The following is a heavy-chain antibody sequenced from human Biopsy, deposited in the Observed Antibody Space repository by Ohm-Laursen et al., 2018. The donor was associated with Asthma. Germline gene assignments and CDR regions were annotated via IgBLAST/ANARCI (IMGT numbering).Heavy chain of an antibody. Sequence: GSLRLSCAASGFAFNNSSMTWVRQAPGKGLEWVSSISASGVRTFYADSVKGRFTVSRGSSRNTLYLQLSTLRVEDTAVYFCAKITTDRQKANNWFDPWGQGTTVTVSS. V-gene: IGHV3-23*01. CDR1: GFAFNNSS. CDR2: ISASGVRT. J-gene: IGHJ5*02. CDR3: AKITTDRQKANNWFDP. D-gene: IGHD3-22*01.